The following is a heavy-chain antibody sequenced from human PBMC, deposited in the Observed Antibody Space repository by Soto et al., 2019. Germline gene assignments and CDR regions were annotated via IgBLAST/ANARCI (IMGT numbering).Heavy chain of an antibody. CDR2: AYYSGTT. D-gene: IGHD2-21*01. V-gene: IGHV4-59*12. Sequence: QVQLLQSGPRLVKPSETLSLTCTVASGSISSYYWSWLRQPPGKGLEWIGYAYYSGTTNYNSSLNHRVTITIDTAKKQFYQTLPSVTAADTTVYYSARTPFYYCGPATHRYYYCFCDQGALVTVSS. J-gene: IGHJ4*02. CDR3: ARTPFYYCGPATHRYYYCF. CDR1: SGSISSYY.